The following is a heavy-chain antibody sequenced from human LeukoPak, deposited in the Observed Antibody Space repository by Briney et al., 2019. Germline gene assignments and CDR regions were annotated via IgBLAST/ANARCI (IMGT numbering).Heavy chain of an antibody. CDR2: IYYSGST. Sequence: PSETLSLTCTVSGGSISSSSYYWGWIRQPPGKGLEWIGSIYYSGSTYYNPSLKSRVTISVDTSKNQSSLKLSSVTAADTAVYYCARQGTAYNWNDRPIDYWGQGALVTVSS. J-gene: IGHJ4*02. CDR1: GGSISSSSYY. D-gene: IGHD1-1*01. V-gene: IGHV4-39*01. CDR3: ARQGTAYNWNDRPIDY.